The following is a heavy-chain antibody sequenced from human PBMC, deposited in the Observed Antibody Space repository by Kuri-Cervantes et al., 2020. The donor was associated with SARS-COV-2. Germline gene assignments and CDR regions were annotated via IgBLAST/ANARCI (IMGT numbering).Heavy chain of an antibody. J-gene: IGHJ2*01. D-gene: IGHD3-10*01. V-gene: IGHV3-48*01. Sequence: GGSLRLSCAASGFTFSTYSMSWVRQAPGKGLEWASCISSGSSTIYYADSVKGRFTISRDNARNSLYLQMNSLRAEDTAVYYCARDPHITLIRGAYFDLWGRGTLVTVSS. CDR3: ARDPHITLIRGAYFDL. CDR2: ISSGSSTI. CDR1: GFTFSTYS.